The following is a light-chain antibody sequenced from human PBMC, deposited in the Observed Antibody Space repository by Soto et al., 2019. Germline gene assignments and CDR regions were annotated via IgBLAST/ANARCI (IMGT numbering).Light chain of an antibody. CDR2: DAS. V-gene: IGKV1-5*01. CDR3: QQYSGYWT. J-gene: IGKJ1*01. Sequence: DIQMTQSPSTLSASVGDRVTITCRSSQTISTWLAWYQQKPGKAPKLLMYDASRVESGVPSTFSGSGSATEFTLTISRLQPDDVATYYCQQYSGYWTFGQGTKVEIK. CDR1: QTISTW.